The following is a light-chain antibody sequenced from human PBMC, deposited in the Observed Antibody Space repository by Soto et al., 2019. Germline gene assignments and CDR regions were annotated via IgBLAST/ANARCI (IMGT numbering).Light chain of an antibody. CDR1: QSISSW. Sequence: DIQMTQSPSTLSASVGDRVTITCRASQSISSWLAWYQQKPGKAPKLLIYDASSLESGVPSRFSGSGSGTEFTLTISSLQPDDFATYYCQQYNTARPTFGQGTRLEIK. CDR2: DAS. V-gene: IGKV1-5*01. CDR3: QQYNTARPT. J-gene: IGKJ5*01.